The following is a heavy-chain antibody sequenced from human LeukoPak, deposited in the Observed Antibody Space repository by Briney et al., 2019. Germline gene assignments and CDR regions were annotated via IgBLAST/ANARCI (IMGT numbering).Heavy chain of an antibody. D-gene: IGHD3-10*01. CDR3: ARGYYGSGSPTNWFDP. CDR1: GGSISSYY. CDR2: IYHSGST. V-gene: IGHV4-59*12. Sequence: SETLSLTCTVSGGSISSYYWSWIRQPPGKGLEWIGYIYHSGSTYYNPSLKSRVTISVDRSKNQFSLKLSSVTAADTAVYYCARGYYGSGSPTNWFDPWGQVTLVTVSS. J-gene: IGHJ5*02.